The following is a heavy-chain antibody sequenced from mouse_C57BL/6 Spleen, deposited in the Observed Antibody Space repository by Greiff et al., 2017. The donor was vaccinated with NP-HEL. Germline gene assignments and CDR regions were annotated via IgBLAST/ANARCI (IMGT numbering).Heavy chain of an antibody. J-gene: IGHJ4*01. CDR2: IDPEDGET. CDR3: VYDYDGANAMDY. V-gene: IGHV14-2*01. Sequence: EVKLVESGAELVKPGASVKLSCTASGFNIKDYYMHWVKQRTEQGLEWIGRIDPEDGETKYAPKFQGKATITADTSSNTAYLQLSSLTSEDTAVYYCVYDYDGANAMDYWGQGTSVTVSS. CDR1: GFNIKDYY. D-gene: IGHD2-4*01.